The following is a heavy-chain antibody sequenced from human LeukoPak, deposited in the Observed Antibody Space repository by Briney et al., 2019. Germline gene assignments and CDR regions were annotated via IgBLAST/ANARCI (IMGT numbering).Heavy chain of an antibody. CDR3: AGSQWFGELGYYYYYYMDV. Sequence: ASVKVSCKASGYTFTGYYMHWVRQAPGQGLEWMGWINPNSGGTNYAQKFQGRVTITADESTRTAYMELSSLRSEDTAVYYCAGSQWFGELGYYYYYYMDVWGKGTTVTISS. CDR1: GYTFTGYY. D-gene: IGHD3-10*01. CDR2: INPNSGGT. J-gene: IGHJ6*03. V-gene: IGHV1-2*02.